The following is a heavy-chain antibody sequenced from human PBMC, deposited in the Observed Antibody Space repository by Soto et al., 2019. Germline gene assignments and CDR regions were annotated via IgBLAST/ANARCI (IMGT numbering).Heavy chain of an antibody. CDR2: ISGSGDST. Sequence: GGSLRLSCVASGFTVDDYAMHWVRQAPGKGLEWVSGISGSGDSTYYADSVKGRFTISRDNSKNTLYLQMNSLRAEDTAVYYCAKGVPGIAVAGTGYFQHWGQGTLVTVS. CDR1: GFTVDDYA. J-gene: IGHJ1*01. D-gene: IGHD6-19*01. CDR3: AKGVPGIAVAGTGYFQH. V-gene: IGHV3-23*01.